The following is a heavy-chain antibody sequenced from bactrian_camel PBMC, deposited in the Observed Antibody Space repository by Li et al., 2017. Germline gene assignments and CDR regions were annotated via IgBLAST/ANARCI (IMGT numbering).Heavy chain of an antibody. Sequence: HVQLVESGGGSVQTGGSLRLSCSGSGYTLSSYSMGWFRQAPGKEREGVAAIWSFGGSTWYADSVKGRFTISQDNAKNTLYLQMNSLKPEDTAMYYCAADSDRGEPGTLTWWGADFGYWGQGTQVTVS. J-gene: IGHJ6*01. CDR3: AADSDRGEPGTLTWWGADFGY. CDR2: IWSFGGST. V-gene: IGHV3S26*01. D-gene: IGHD6*01. CDR1: GYTLSSYS.